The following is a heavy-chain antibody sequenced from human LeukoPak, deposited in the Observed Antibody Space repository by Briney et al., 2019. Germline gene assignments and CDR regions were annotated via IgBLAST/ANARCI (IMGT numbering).Heavy chain of an antibody. D-gene: IGHD1-26*01. Sequence: GGSLRLSCAASGFTFSSYGMHWVRQAPGKGLDWVAFIRYDGSNKYYADSVKGRFTISRDNSKNTLYLQMNSLRAEDTAVYYCAKEASGSYSYYYYYYMDVWGKGTTVTVSS. CDR3: AKEASGSYSYYYYYYMDV. V-gene: IGHV3-30*02. CDR1: GFTFSSYG. J-gene: IGHJ6*03. CDR2: IRYDGSNK.